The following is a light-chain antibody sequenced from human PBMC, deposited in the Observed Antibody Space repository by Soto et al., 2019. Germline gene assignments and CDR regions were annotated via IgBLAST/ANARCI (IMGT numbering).Light chain of an antibody. Sequence: QSVLTQPPSVSGAPGQRVTISCTGSSSNIGAGYDVNWYQQLPGTAPKFLIFGNSNRPSGVPDRFSGSKSGTSASLAIAGLQAEDEGDYYCQSYDSSLSGYVFGTGTKVTV. V-gene: IGLV1-40*01. CDR3: QSYDSSLSGYV. CDR1: SSNIGAGYD. CDR2: GNS. J-gene: IGLJ1*01.